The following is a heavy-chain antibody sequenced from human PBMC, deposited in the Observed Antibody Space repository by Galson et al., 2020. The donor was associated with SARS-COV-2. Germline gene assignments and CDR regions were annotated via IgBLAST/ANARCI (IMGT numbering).Heavy chain of an antibody. J-gene: IGHJ4*02. CDR2: IYYSGST. D-gene: IGHD3-22*01. Sequence: SETLSLTCTVSGGSISSGGYYWSWIRKHPGKGLEWNGYIYYSGSTYYNPSLKSRVTISVDTSKNQFSLKLSSVTTADTAVFYCARGPRGSGFFDYWGQGTLVTVSS. V-gene: IGHV4-31*03. CDR1: GGSISSGGYY. CDR3: ARGPRGSGFFDY.